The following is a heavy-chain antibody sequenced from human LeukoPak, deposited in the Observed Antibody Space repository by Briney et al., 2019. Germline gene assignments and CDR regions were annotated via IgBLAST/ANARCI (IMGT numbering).Heavy chain of an antibody. D-gene: IGHD1-1*01. CDR2: ISYDGSNK. CDR3: AKDRGNWRIDY. CDR1: GFTFSSYG. J-gene: IGHJ4*02. V-gene: IGHV3-30*18. Sequence: GGSLRLSCAASGFTFSSYGMHWVRQAPGKGLEWVAVISYDGSNKYYADSVKGRFTISRDNSKNTLYLQMNSLRAEDTAVYYCAKDRGNWRIDYWGQGTLVTVSS.